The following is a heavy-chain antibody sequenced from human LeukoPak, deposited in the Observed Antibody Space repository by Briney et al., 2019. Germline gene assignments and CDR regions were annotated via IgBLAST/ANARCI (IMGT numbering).Heavy chain of an antibody. V-gene: IGHV3-23*01. Sequence: GGSLRLSCAASGYTFSSYAMNWVRQAPGKGLEWVSAISGSGASTFYADSVKGRFTISRDNFKNTLYLQMNNLRAEDTAVYYCARDQRWLVSWGQGTLVTVSS. D-gene: IGHD5-24*01. CDR3: ARDQRWLVS. J-gene: IGHJ5*02. CDR1: GYTFSSYA. CDR2: ISGSGAST.